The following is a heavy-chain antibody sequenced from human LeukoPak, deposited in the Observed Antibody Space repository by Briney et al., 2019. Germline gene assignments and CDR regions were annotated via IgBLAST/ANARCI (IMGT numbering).Heavy chain of an antibody. V-gene: IGHV1-8*03. D-gene: IGHD2-15*01. CDR3: ARAPTRNSPPFDY. J-gene: IGHJ4*02. CDR1: GGTFSSYA. Sequence: ASVKVSCKTSGGTFSSYAISWVRQATGQGLEGMGWMNPNSGDTGYAQKFQGRVTITRNTSISTAYMELSSLRSEDTAVYYCARAPTRNSPPFDYWGQGTLVTVSS. CDR2: MNPNSGDT.